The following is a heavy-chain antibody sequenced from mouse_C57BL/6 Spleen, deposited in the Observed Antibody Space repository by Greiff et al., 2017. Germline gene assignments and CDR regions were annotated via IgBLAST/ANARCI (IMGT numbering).Heavy chain of an antibody. V-gene: IGHV5-9-1*02. Sequence: EVQLVESGEGLVKPGGSLKLSCAASGFTFSSYAMSWVRQTPEKRLEWVAYISSGGDYIYYADTVKGRFTISIDNARNTLYLQMSSLKSEDTAMYYCTRDPGSSYDDAMDYWGQGTSVTVSS. J-gene: IGHJ4*01. CDR3: TRDPGSSYDDAMDY. D-gene: IGHD1-1*01. CDR1: GFTFSSYA. CDR2: ISSGGDYI.